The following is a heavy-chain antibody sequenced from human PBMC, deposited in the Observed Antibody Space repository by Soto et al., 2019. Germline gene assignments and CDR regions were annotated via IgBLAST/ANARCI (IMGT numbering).Heavy chain of an antibody. J-gene: IGHJ6*02. V-gene: IGHV5-51*01. CDR3: ARAGYCSSTSCSHYYYYGMDV. D-gene: IGHD2-2*01. CDR1: GYSFTSYW. CDR2: IYPGDSDT. Sequence: GESLKISCKGSGYSFTSYWIGWVRQMPGKGLKWMGIIYPGDSDTRYSPSFQGQVTISADKSISTAYLQWSSLKASDTAMYYCARAGYCSSTSCSHYYYYGMDVWGQGTTVTVSS.